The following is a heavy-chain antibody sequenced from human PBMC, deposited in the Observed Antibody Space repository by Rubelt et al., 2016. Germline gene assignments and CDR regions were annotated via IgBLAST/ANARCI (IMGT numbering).Heavy chain of an antibody. V-gene: IGHV1-8*01. Sequence: GQLVQSGAEVKEPGASVKVSCKASGYTFTSYDINWVRQASGQGLEWMGWMNPNSANTGYAQKFQGRVTMTRNTSISTAYMELSSLRSDDTAVYYCARALPRITGTSDHDYWGQGTLVTVSS. J-gene: IGHJ4*02. CDR1: GYTFTSYD. CDR3: ARALPRITGTSDHDY. CDR2: MNPNSANT. D-gene: IGHD1-7*01.